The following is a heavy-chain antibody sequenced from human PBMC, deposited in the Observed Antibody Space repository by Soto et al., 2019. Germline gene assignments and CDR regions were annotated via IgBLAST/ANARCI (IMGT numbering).Heavy chain of an antibody. J-gene: IGHJ4*02. CDR2: ISGSGGST. V-gene: IGHV3-23*01. CDR1: GFTFSSYA. Sequence: GGSLRLSCAASGFTFSSYAMSWVRQAPGKGLEWVSAISGSGGSTYYADSVKGRFTISRDNSKNTLYLQMNSLRAEDTAVYYCAKDSGNIVVVPAATFDYWGQGTLVTVSS. D-gene: IGHD2-2*01. CDR3: AKDSGNIVVVPAATFDY.